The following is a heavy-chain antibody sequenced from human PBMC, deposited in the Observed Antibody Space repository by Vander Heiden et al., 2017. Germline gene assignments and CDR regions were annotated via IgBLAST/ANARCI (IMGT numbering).Heavy chain of an antibody. D-gene: IGHD6-19*01. CDR1: GSTFTTYW. CDR2: IKPDGSET. CDR3: ARAMSSGWFGY. V-gene: IGHV3-7*01. Sequence: EVQLVVSGGGLVQPGGSLRLSCAASGSTFTTYWMTWVRQAPGKGLEWVANIKPDGSETYYVGSVKGRFTISRDNAKNSLYLEMNSLRVEDTAVYYCARAMSSGWFGYWGQGTLVTVSS. J-gene: IGHJ4*02.